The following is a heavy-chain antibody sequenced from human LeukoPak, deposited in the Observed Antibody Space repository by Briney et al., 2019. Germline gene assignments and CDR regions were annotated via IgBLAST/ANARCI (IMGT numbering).Heavy chain of an antibody. CDR2: ICPDSGGT. CDR3: ARVSGTMGDY. V-gene: IGHV1-2*02. Sequence: ASVKVSCKASGYTFTGYYMHWVRQAPGQGLEWMGWICPDSGGTNYAQKFQGRVTMTRNTSISTAYMELSSLRSEDTAIYYCARVSGTMGDYWGQGTRVTVSS. D-gene: IGHD4/OR15-4a*01. CDR1: GYTFTGYY. J-gene: IGHJ4*02.